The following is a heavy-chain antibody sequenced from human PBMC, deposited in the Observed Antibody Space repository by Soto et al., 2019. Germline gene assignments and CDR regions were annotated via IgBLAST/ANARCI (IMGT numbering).Heavy chain of an antibody. V-gene: IGHV1-69*06. J-gene: IGHJ5*02. CDR2: IIPIFGTA. CDR1: GGTFSSYA. Sequence: QVQLVQSGAEVKKPGSSVKVSCKASGGTFSSYAISWVRQAPGQGLEWMGGIIPIFGTANYAQKFQGRVTITADKSTSTAYMELGSLRSEDTAVYYCASLHPYYDSSGYYYWFDPWGQGTLVTVSS. CDR3: ASLHPYYDSSGYYYWFDP. D-gene: IGHD3-22*01.